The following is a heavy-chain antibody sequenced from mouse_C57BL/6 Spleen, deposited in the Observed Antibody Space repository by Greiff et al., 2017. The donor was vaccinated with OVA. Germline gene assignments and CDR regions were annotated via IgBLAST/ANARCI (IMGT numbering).Heavy chain of an antibody. Sequence: VQLQQPGAELVKPGASVKLSCKASGYTFTSYWMQWVKQRPGQGLEWIGEIDPSDSYTNYNQKFKGKATLTVDTSSSTAYMQLSSLTSEDSAVYYCAIITTVVAPDYCGQGTTLTVSS. CDR1: GYTFTSYW. CDR2: IDPSDSYT. V-gene: IGHV1-50*01. J-gene: IGHJ2*01. D-gene: IGHD1-1*01. CDR3: AIITTVVAPDY.